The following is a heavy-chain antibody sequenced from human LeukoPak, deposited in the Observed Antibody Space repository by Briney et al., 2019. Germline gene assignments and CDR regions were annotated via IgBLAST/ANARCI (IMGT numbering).Heavy chain of an antibody. CDR2: INQDASTK. Sequence: GESLKISCAASGFTLRNTWMAWVRQAPGKGLEWVANINQDASTKHYVDSVKGRFTISRDNAKNSLYLQMNSLRAEDTAVYYCARDQSGSLDYWGQGTLVTVSS. CDR3: ARDQSGSLDY. CDR1: GFTLRNTW. D-gene: IGHD1-26*01. V-gene: IGHV3-7*01. J-gene: IGHJ4*02.